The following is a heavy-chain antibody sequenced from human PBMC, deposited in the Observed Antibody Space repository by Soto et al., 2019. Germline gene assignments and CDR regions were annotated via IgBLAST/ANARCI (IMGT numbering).Heavy chain of an antibody. J-gene: IGHJ4*02. CDR2: IDYSGTT. D-gene: IGHD2-8*02. CDR1: RASISTANYY. CDR3: TRHMCTRGPCYFGY. Sequence: SETLSLTCTVSRASISTANYYWGWIRQTPEKGLEWIGSIDYSGTTYYKSSLKSRVTISIDTSNNQFSLKLSSMTAADTAVYYCTRHMCTRGPCYFGYWGQGTLVTVSS. V-gene: IGHV4-39*01.